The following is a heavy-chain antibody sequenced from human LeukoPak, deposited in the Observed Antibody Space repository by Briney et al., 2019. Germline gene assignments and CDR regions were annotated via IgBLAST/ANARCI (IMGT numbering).Heavy chain of an antibody. J-gene: IGHJ4*02. V-gene: IGHV4-59*12. CDR1: GDSISSYY. CDR3: ARDRQEAGMRVSSFEY. Sequence: PSETLSLTCTVSGDSISSYYWSWIRQPPGKGLEWIGYIYFSGRTTYNPSLESRVTISVDTSRNQFSLNLNSVTAADTAIYYCARDRQEAGMRVSSFEYWGQGTPVTVSS. D-gene: IGHD6-13*01. CDR2: IYFSGRT.